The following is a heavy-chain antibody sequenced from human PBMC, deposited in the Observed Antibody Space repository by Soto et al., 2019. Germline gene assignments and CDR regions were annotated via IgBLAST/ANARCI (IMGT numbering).Heavy chain of an antibody. CDR2: ISSSSTI. CDR3: ARETERGYYYGSGSYLHAFDI. J-gene: IGHJ3*02. CDR1: GFTFSSYS. Sequence: EVQLVESGGGLVQPGGSLRLSCAASGFTFSSYSMNWVRQAPGKGLEWVSYISSSSTIYNADSVKGRFTISRDNAKNSLYLQMNSLRNEDTAVYYCARETERGYYYGSGSYLHAFDIWGQGTMVTVSS. V-gene: IGHV3-48*02. D-gene: IGHD3-10*01.